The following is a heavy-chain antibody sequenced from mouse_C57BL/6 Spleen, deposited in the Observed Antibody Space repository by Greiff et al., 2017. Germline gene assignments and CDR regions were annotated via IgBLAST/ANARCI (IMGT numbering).Heavy chain of an antibody. CDR3: ASSTAPATLYYFDY. CDR2: IDPNSGGT. V-gene: IGHV1-72*01. J-gene: IGHJ2*01. Sequence: QVQLQQPGAELVKPGASVKLSCKASGYTFTSYGMHWVKQRPGRGLEWIGRIDPNSGGTKYNEKFKCKATLTADKPSSTAYMQLGSLTSEDSAVYYCASSTAPATLYYFDYWGKGTTLTVSS. D-gene: IGHD3-1*01. CDR1: GYTFTSYG.